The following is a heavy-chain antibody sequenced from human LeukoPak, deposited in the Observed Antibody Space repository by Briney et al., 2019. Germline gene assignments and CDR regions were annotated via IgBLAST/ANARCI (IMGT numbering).Heavy chain of an antibody. J-gene: IGHJ4*02. CDR3: ARDLAYSRLDY. V-gene: IGHV3-7*01. Sequence: PRGSLRLSCAVSGLTFSSSWMDWVRQAPGKGLEWVASINPEGSEKYSADSVKGRFTISRDNAKNSLYLQMDSLRVEDTAFYYCARDLAYSRLDYWGQGMLVTVSS. D-gene: IGHD5-18*01. CDR1: GLTFSSSW. CDR2: INPEGSEK.